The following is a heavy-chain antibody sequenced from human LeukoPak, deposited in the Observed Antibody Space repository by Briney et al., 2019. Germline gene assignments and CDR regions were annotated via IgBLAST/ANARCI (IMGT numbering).Heavy chain of an antibody. D-gene: IGHD3/OR15-3a*01. J-gene: IGHJ4*02. V-gene: IGHV3-7*01. CDR1: GFSFSTYW. CDR3: ASGRHDFLH. Sequence: AGSLRLSCAASGFSFSTYWMTWVRQAPGKGLEWVANINLDGTEEHYVDSSLKGRFTISRDNAKNSLYLQMTSLRVEDTAVYYCASGRHDFLHWGQGTLVTVSS. CDR2: INLDGTEE.